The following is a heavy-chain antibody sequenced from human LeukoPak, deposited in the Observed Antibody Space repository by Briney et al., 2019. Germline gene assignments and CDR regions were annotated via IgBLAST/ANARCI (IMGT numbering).Heavy chain of an antibody. CDR2: ISTYNGDT. D-gene: IGHD3-10*01. V-gene: IGHV1-18*01. CDR3: TRRGPPATNWFDP. Sequence: ASVKVPCKTSGYTFTSHGINWVRQAPGQGLEWMGWISTYNGDTNSAQKFQGRVTLTTDTSTSTAYMELRSLRYDDTAVYYCTRRGPPATNWFDPWGQGTLVTVSS. CDR1: GYTFTSHG. J-gene: IGHJ5*02.